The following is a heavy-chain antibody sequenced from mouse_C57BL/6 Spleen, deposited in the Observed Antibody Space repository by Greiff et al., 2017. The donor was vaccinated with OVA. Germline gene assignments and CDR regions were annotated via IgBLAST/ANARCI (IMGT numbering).Heavy chain of an antibody. J-gene: IGHJ4*01. CDR3: TRVPPLTGTGAMDY. D-gene: IGHD4-1*01. CDR2: IDPETGGT. V-gene: IGHV1-15*01. CDR1: GYTFTDYE. Sequence: QQSGAELVRPGASVTLSCKASGYTFTDYEMHWVKQTPVHGLEWIGAIDPETGGTAYNQKFKGKAILTADKSSSTAYMELRSLTSEDSAVYYGTRVPPLTGTGAMDYWGQGTSVTVSS.